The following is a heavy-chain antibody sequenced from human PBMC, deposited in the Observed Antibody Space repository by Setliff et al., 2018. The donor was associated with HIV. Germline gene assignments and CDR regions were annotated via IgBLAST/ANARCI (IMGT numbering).Heavy chain of an antibody. CDR2: ISGYNANT. Sequence: ASVKVSCKASGYTFTSYDINWVRQAPGQGLEWMGWISGYNANTNYAQKLQGKVIMTTDTSTSTAYMEVRSLRSDDTAVYYCARGPYCSSSTCYGPLYYYYYMDVWGKGTTVTVSS. CDR1: GYTFTSYD. D-gene: IGHD2-2*01. CDR3: ARGPYCSSSTCYGPLYYYYYMDV. J-gene: IGHJ6*03. V-gene: IGHV1-18*01.